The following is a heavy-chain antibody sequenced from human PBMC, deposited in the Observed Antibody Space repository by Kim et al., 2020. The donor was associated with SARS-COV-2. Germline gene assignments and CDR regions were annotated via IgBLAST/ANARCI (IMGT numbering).Heavy chain of an antibody. V-gene: IGHV5-10-1*01. Sequence: GESLKISCKGSGYSFTSYWISWVRQMPGKGLEWMGRIDPSDSYTNYSPSFQGHVTISADKSISTAYLQWSSLKASDTAMYYCARQGTYCSSTSCYSWFDPWGQGTLVTVS. D-gene: IGHD2-2*02. CDR1: GYSFTSYW. J-gene: IGHJ5*02. CDR2: IDPSDSYT. CDR3: ARQGTYCSSTSCYSWFDP.